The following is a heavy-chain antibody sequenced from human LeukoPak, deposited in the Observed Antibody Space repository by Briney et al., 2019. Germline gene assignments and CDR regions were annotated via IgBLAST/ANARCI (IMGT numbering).Heavy chain of an antibody. CDR3: AKDFVSIFGVIIGDLNY. V-gene: IGHV3-30*18. D-gene: IGHD3-3*01. CDR1: GFTFSSYG. CDR2: ISYDGSNK. J-gene: IGHJ4*02. Sequence: HPGGSLRLSCAASGFTFSSYGMHWVRQAPGKGLEWVAVISYDGSNKYYADSVKGRFTISRDNSKNTLYLQMNSLRAEDTAVYYCAKDFVSIFGVIIGDLNYWGQGTLVTVSS.